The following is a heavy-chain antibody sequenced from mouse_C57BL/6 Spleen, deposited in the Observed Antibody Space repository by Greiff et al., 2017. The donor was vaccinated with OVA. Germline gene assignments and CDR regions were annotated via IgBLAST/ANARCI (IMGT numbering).Heavy chain of an antibody. D-gene: IGHD3-2*02. Sequence: EVQLVESGGGLVKPGGSLKLSCAASGFTFSDYGMHWVRQAPEKGLAWVAYISSGSSTIYYADTVKGRFNISRDNAKNTLFLQMTSLRSEDTAMYYCARSDLRGDMDYWGQGTSVTVSS. CDR2: ISSGSSTI. J-gene: IGHJ4*01. V-gene: IGHV5-17*01. CDR1: GFTFSDYG. CDR3: ARSDLRGDMDY.